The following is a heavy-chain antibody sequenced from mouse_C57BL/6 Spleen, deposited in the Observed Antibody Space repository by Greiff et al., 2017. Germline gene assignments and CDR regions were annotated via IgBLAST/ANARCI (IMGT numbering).Heavy chain of an antibody. CDR1: GFTFSSYT. J-gene: IGHJ2*01. V-gene: IGHV5-9*01. CDR3: ARQDWLRDLDY. CDR2: ISGGGGNT. D-gene: IGHD1-1*01. Sequence: DVKLVESGGGLVKPGGSLKLSCAASGFTFSSYTMSWVRQTPEKRLEWVATISGGGGNTYYPDSVKGRFTISRDNAKNTLYLQMSSLRSEDTALYYCARQDWLRDLDYWGQGTTLTVSS.